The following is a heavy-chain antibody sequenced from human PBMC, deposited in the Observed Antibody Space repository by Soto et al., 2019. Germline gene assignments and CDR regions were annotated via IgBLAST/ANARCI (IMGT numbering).Heavy chain of an antibody. J-gene: IGHJ5*02. CDR1: GFTFNTYS. Sequence: HPGGSLRLSCAASGFTFNTYSMHWVRQAPGKGLEWVAIISHDGNHKYYADSVKGRLTISRDNSKNTLYLQMDSLRGDDTAVYYCARVASCNNASCYTWGGQFDPWGQQSLFTVSS. D-gene: IGHD2-2*02. V-gene: IGHV3-30-3*01. CDR3: ARVASCNNASCYTWGGQFDP. CDR2: ISHDGNHK.